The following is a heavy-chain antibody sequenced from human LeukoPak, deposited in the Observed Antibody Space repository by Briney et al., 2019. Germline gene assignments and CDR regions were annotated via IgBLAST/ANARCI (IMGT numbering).Heavy chain of an antibody. Sequence: GESLRLSCAASGFTFSSYGMHWVRQAPGKGLEWVAVISYDGSNKYYADSVKGRFTISRDNSKNTLYLQMNSLRAEDTAVYYCAKAGYCSGGSCYWFDYWGQGTLVTVSS. V-gene: IGHV3-30*18. CDR1: GFTFSSYG. CDR2: ISYDGSNK. CDR3: AKAGYCSGGSCYWFDY. J-gene: IGHJ4*02. D-gene: IGHD2-15*01.